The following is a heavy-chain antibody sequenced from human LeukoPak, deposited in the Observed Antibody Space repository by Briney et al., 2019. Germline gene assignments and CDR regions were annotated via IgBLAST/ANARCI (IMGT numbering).Heavy chain of an antibody. D-gene: IGHD3-10*01. CDR2: IYHSGST. V-gene: IGHV4-30-2*01. CDR3: ARAPITMVRGVIGPDAFDI. CDR1: GGSISSGGYS. J-gene: IGHJ3*02. Sequence: SETLPLTCAVSGGSISSGGYSWSWIRQPPGKGLEWIGYIYHSGSTYYNPSLKSRVTISVDRSKNQFSLKLSSVTAADTAVYYCARAPITMVRGVIGPDAFDIWGQGTMVTVSS.